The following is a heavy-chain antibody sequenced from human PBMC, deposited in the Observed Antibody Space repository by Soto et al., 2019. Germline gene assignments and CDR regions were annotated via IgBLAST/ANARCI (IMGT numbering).Heavy chain of an antibody. V-gene: IGHV1-18*01. CDR1: GYTFTSYG. CDR2: ISAYNGNT. CDR3: ARAGDVLRFLEWLLLDAFDI. J-gene: IGHJ3*02. Sequence: QVQLVQSGAEVKKPGASVKVSCKASGYTFTSYGISWVRQAPGQGREWMGWISAYNGNTNYAQKLQGRVTMTTDTSTSTAYMELRSLRSDDTAVYYCARAGDVLRFLEWLLLDAFDIWGQGTMVTVSS. D-gene: IGHD3-3*01.